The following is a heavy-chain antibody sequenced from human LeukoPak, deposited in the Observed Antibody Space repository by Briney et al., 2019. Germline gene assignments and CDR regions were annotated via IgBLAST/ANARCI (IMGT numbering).Heavy chain of an antibody. CDR3: AKESTFGGVIGRSFFDY. V-gene: IGHV3-23*01. CDR1: GFTFSSYA. CDR2: ISGSGGST. Sequence: PGGSLRLSCAASGFTFSSYAMSWVRQAPGKGLEWVSAISGSGGSTYHADSVKGRFTISRDNSKNTLYLQMNSLRAEDTAVYYCAKESTFGGVIGRSFFDYWGQGTLVTVSS. D-gene: IGHD3-16*02. J-gene: IGHJ4*02.